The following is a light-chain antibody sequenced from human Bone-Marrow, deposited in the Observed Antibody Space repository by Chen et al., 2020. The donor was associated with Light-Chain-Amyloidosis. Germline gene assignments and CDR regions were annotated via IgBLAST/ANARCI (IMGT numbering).Light chain of an antibody. CDR3: QQISDWPPK. Sequence: ETVLPQSPLILSLSPGERATPTCRASQSVGRDLAWYQQTPGQAHRRLIYEADNGATGIPASFSGSVSGTNFTLAISSQEPKDFTGYCNQQISDWPPKFGQGTKLEIK. CDR2: EAD. J-gene: IGKJ1*01. V-gene: IGKV3-11*01. CDR1: QSVGRD.